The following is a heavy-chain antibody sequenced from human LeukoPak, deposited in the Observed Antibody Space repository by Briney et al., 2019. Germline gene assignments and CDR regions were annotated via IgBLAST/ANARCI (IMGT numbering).Heavy chain of an antibody. CDR1: GFTFSNAW. V-gene: IGHV3-15*01. Sequence: GGSLRLSCAASGFTFSNAWMSWVRQAPGKGLEWVGRIKSKTDGGTTDYAAPVKCRFTISRDDSKTTLYLQMNSLKTEDTAVYYGTAAAGPTGYYYYYYYMDVWGKGTSVTVSS. D-gene: IGHD6-13*01. J-gene: IGHJ6*03. CDR3: TAAAGPTGYYYYYYYMDV. CDR2: IKSKTDGGTT.